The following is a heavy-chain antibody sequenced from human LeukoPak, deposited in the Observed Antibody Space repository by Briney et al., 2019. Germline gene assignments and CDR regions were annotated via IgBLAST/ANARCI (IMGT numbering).Heavy chain of an antibody. D-gene: IGHD3-3*01. CDR1: GFTFSSYG. CDR2: IRYDGSNK. Sequence: GGSLRLSCAASGFTFSSYGMHWVRQAPGKGLEWVAFIRYDGSNKYYADSVKGRFTISRDNSKNTLYLQMNSLRAEDTAVYYCAKVQFLEWLSAFDIWGQGTMVTVSS. CDR3: AKVQFLEWLSAFDI. J-gene: IGHJ3*02. V-gene: IGHV3-30*02.